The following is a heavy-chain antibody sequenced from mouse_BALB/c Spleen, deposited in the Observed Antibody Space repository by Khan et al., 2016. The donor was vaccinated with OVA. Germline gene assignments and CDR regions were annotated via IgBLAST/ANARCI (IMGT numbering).Heavy chain of an antibody. V-gene: IGHV1-87*01. CDR2: IYPGDGDT. J-gene: IGHJ4*01. D-gene: IGHD2-1*01. CDR1: GYTFTSYW. CDR3: ARGGEGNRYYAMDY. Sequence: QIQLVQSGAELARPGASVKLSCKASGYTFTSYWMQWVQQRPGQGLEWIGAIYPGDGDTRSTQKFTGKATLTEDKTSSKAYMKLSSVAAEDSAVYYCARGGEGNRYYAMDYGGQGTSGTVSS.